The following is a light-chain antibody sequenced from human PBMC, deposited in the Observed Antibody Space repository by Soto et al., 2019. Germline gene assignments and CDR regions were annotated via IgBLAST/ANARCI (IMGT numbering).Light chain of an antibody. J-gene: IGKJ1*01. CDR2: GAS. CDR3: LQYHNLWA. V-gene: IGKV3D-15*01. Sequence: EVVMTQSPATLSVSPGEGATLSCRASQSVGSLVAWYQQKPGQAPRLLIYGASSRATGIPDRFSGSGSGTDFTLTISSLQSEDFTVYSCLQYHNLWAFGQGTKVDIK. CDR1: QSVGSL.